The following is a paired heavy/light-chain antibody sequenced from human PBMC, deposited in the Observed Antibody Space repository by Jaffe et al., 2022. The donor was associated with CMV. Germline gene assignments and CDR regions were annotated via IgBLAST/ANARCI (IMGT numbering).Heavy chain of an antibody. V-gene: IGHV3-53*01. CDR1: GINVGKTY. CDR3: ARGDYSGGGNPGFFLDY. Sequence: EVQLVEAGGGLIQPGGSLKLSCAASGINVGKTYINWVRQAPGKGLEWVSLMYRDGDQYYADSVKGRFIISRDTSKNTVYLEMNSLRAEDTAVYYCARGDYSGGGNPGFFLDYWGRGTLVTVSS. D-gene: IGHD2-21*01. CDR2: MYRDGDQ. J-gene: IGHJ2*01.
Light chain of an antibody. CDR3: QRTNSFPWT. Sequence: DIQMTQSPSSVSASVGDRVTITCRASQDIRSWLAWYQQQPGKAPKLLISFTSRLQNGVPSRFSGSGSGTEFTLTISSLQPEDFATYYCQRTNSFPWTFGPGTRVDIE. V-gene: IGKV1-12*01. J-gene: IGKJ1*01. CDR2: FTS. CDR1: QDIRSW.